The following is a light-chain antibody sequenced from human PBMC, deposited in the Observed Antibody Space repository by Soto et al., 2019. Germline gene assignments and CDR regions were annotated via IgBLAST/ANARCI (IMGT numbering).Light chain of an antibody. CDR2: GAS. CDR3: QQYRSSQYT. J-gene: IGKJ2*01. V-gene: IGKV3-20*01. Sequence: EIVLTQSPGTLSLSPGERATLSCRASQTVISSSLAWYQQKPGQAPRLLIYGASTRATGIPDRFSGSGSGTDFTLTISRLEPEDFAVYYWQQYRSSQYTFGQGTNVEIK. CDR1: QTVISSS.